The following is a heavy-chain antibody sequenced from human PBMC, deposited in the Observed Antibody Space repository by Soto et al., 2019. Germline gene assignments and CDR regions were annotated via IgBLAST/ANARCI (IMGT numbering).Heavy chain of an antibody. Sequence: SETLSLTCTVSGGSISSYYWSWIRQPPGKGLEWIGYIYYSGSTNYNPSLKSRVTISVDTSKNQFSLKLSSVTAADTAVYYCARNAYQLLPSSHYYYYYMDVWGKGTTVTVSS. CDR1: GGSISSYY. V-gene: IGHV4-59*08. J-gene: IGHJ6*03. D-gene: IGHD2-2*01. CDR3: ARNAYQLLPSSHYYYYYMDV. CDR2: IYYSGST.